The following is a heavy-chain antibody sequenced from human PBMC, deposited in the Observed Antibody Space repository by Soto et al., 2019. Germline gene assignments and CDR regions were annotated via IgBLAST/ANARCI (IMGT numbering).Heavy chain of an antibody. V-gene: IGHV1-18*01. CDR2: ISAYNGYT. CDR1: GYTFTSYG. D-gene: IGHD3-22*01. Sequence: ASVKVSCKASGYTFTSYGISWVRQAPGQGLEWMGWISAYNGYTNYAQKLQGRVTMTTDTSTGTAYMELRSLRSDDTAVYYCARGDYYDSSGYPVPVDYWGQGTLVTVSS. J-gene: IGHJ4*02. CDR3: ARGDYYDSSGYPVPVDY.